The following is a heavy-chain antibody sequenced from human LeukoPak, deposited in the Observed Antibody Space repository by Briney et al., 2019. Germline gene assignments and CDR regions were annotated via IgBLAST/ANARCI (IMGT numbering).Heavy chain of an antibody. J-gene: IGHJ4*02. D-gene: IGHD5-18*01. CDR1: GGSISSRSYY. CDR3: ARAVQDKYIFGSGAKYYFDY. Sequence: PSETLSLTCTVSGGSISSRSYYWGWIRQPPGKGLEWIGSIYYSGSAYYNPSLKSRVTISLDTSKNQFSLNLNSVTAADTAVYYCARAVQDKYIFGSGAKYYFDYWGQGTLVTVSS. CDR2: IYYSGSA. V-gene: IGHV4-39*01.